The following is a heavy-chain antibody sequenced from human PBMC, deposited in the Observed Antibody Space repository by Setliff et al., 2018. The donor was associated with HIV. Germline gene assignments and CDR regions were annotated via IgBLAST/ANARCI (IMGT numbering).Heavy chain of an antibody. CDR2: IYNSGGTT. CDR3: VTGLGSGWAS. V-gene: IGHV3-23*01. CDR1: GFIFNNYA. J-gene: IGHJ1*01. Sequence: GGSLRLSCAASGFIFNNYAMNWVRQAPGKGLEWVSDIYNSGGTTYYADSVKGRFTISRDNAKNSLFLQMNSLRAEDMAVYYCVTGLGSGWASWGQGTLVTVSS. D-gene: IGHD6-19*01.